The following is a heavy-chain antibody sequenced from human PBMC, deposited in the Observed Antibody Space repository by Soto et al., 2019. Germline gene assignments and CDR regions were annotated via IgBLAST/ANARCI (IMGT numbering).Heavy chain of an antibody. Sequence: EVQLLESGGGLVQPGGSLRLSCAASGFTFSSYAMSWVRQAPGKGLEWVSAISGSGGSTYYADSVKGRFTISRDNSKNPLELQMNSLRAEATDVYYCAKQRRYSYGPHYYGRDVWGQGTTVTVSS. CDR1: GFTFSSYA. J-gene: IGHJ6*02. V-gene: IGHV3-23*01. D-gene: IGHD5-18*01. CDR2: ISGSGGST. CDR3: AKQRRYSYGPHYYGRDV.